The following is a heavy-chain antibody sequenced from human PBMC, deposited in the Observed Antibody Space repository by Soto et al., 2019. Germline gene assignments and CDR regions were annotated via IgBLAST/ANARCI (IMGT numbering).Heavy chain of an antibody. J-gene: IGHJ6*02. D-gene: IGHD6-19*01. CDR1: SGSISTYC. CDR3: ARSSGGEEYYYYGMDV. CDR2: TYYSGST. Sequence: SETLSLTCTVSSGSISTYCWSWIRQHPGKGLQWIGNTYYSGSTYYNPSLKRRVAISVDTSKNQFSLKLSSVTAADTAVYYCARSSGGEEYYYYGMDVWGQGTTVTVSS. V-gene: IGHV4-59*08.